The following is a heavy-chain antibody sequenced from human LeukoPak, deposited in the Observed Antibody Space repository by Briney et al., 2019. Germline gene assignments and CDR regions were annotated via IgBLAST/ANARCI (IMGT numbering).Heavy chain of an antibody. J-gene: IGHJ3*02. V-gene: IGHV4-59*11. Sequence: TPSETLSLTCTVSGGSISSHYWSWIRQPPGKGLEWIGYIYYSGSTNYNPSLKSRVTISVDTSKSQFSLKLSSVTAADTAVYYCARADYYDSSGYSDLDAFDIWGQGTMVTVSS. CDR1: GGSISSHY. CDR3: ARADYYDSSGYSDLDAFDI. CDR2: IYYSGST. D-gene: IGHD3-22*01.